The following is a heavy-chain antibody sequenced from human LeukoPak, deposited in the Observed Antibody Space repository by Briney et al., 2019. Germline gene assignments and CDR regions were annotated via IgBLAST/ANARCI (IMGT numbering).Heavy chain of an antibody. Sequence: SVKVSCKASGGTFSSYAISWVRQAPGQGLEWMGRIIPIFGTANYAQKFQGRVTITTDESTSTAYMELSSLRSEDTAVYYCASSRTYYYDSSGYYYGYWGQGTLVTVSS. CDR1: GGTFSSYA. CDR3: ASSRTYYYDSSGYYYGY. D-gene: IGHD3-22*01. J-gene: IGHJ4*02. V-gene: IGHV1-69*05. CDR2: IIPIFGTA.